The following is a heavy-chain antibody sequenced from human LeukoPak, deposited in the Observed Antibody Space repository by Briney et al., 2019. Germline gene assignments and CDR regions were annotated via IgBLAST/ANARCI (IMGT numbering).Heavy chain of an antibody. CDR3: ARAFGADNDY. CDR1: GYTLTELS. CDR2: INPSGGST. J-gene: IGHJ4*02. V-gene: IGHV1-46*01. Sequence: ASVKVSCKVSGYTLTELSMHWVRQAPGQGLEWMGIINPSGGSTSYAQKFQGRVTMTRDTSTSTVYMELSSLRSDDTAVYYCARAFGADNDYWGQGTLVTVSS. D-gene: IGHD3-10*01.